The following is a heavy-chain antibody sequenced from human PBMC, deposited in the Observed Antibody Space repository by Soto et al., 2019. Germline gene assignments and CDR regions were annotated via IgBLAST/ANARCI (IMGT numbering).Heavy chain of an antibody. CDR1: GGTFSSYA. Sequence: QVQLVQSGAEVKKPGSSVKVSCKASGGTFSSYAISWVRQAPGQGLEWMGGIIPIFGTANYAQKFQGRVTITADKSTSTAYMELSSLRSEDKAVYYCARKGSSGAYSSSSGWDYYYCGMDVWGQGTTVTVSS. J-gene: IGHJ6*02. CDR2: IIPIFGTA. CDR3: ARKGSSGAYSSSSGWDYYYCGMDV. D-gene: IGHD6-6*01. V-gene: IGHV1-69*06.